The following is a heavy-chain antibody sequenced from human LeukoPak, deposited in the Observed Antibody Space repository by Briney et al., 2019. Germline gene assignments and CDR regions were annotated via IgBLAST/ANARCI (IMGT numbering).Heavy chain of an antibody. J-gene: IGHJ4*02. D-gene: IGHD6-13*01. CDR1: GGSISSSSYY. V-gene: IGHV4-39*01. CDR2: IYYSGST. CDR3: ARQSGIADY. Sequence: SETLSLTCTVSGGSISSSSYYWGWIRQPPGKGLEWIGSIYYSGSTYYNPSLKSRVTISVDTSKNQFSLKPSSVTAADTAVYYCARQSGIADYWGQGTLVTVSS.